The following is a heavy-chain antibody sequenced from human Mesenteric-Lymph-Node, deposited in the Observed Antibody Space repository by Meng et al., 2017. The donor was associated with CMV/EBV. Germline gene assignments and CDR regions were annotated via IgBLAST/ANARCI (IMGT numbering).Heavy chain of an antibody. CDR1: GGSFSGYY. V-gene: IGHV4-34*01. CDR3: ARGQVEAVPAFDI. D-gene: IGHD6-19*01. J-gene: IGHJ3*02. Sequence: SQTLSLTGAVYGGSFSGYYWSWIRQPPGKGLEWIGEINHSGSTNYNPSLKSRVTISVDTSKNQFSLQLNSVTPEDTAVYYCARGQVEAVPAFDIWGQGTMVTVSS. CDR2: INHSGST.